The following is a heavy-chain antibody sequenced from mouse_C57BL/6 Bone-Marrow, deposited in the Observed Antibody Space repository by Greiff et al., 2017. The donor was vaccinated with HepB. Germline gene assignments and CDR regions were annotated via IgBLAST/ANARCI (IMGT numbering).Heavy chain of an antibody. CDR3: ASTVVAPFAY. J-gene: IGHJ3*01. CDR2: ISSGSSTI. Sequence: EVQVVESGGGLVKPGGSLKLSCAASGFTFSDYGMHWVRQAPEKGLEWVAYISSGSSTIYYADTVKGRFTISRDNAKNTLFLQMTSLRSEDTAMYYCASTVVAPFAYWGQGTLVTVSA. CDR1: GFTFSDYG. V-gene: IGHV5-17*01. D-gene: IGHD1-1*01.